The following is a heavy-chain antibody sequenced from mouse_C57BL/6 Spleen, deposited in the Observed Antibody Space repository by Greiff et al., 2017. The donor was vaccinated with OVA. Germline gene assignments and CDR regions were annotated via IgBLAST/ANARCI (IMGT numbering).Heavy chain of an antibody. CDR1: GYTFTSYW. V-gene: IGHV1-52*01. D-gene: IGHD1-1*01. CDR3: ARPYYGGYFDY. Sequence: VQLQQPGAELVRPGSSVKLSCKASGYTFTSYWMHWVKQRPIQGLEWIGNIDPSDSETHYNQKFKDKATLTVDKSSSTAYMQLSSLTSDDSAVYYCARPYYGGYFDYWGQGTTLTVSS. J-gene: IGHJ2*01. CDR2: IDPSDSET.